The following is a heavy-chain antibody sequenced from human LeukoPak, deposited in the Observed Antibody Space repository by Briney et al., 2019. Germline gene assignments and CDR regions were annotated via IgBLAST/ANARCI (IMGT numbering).Heavy chain of an antibody. Sequence: GGSLRLSCAASGFTFSRYAMHWVRQAPGKGLESVSAISSNGGSTYYANSVKGRFTISRDNSKNTLYLQMGSLRAEDLAVYYCARDFGLTGKVDYWGQGTLVTVSS. CDR2: ISSNGGST. V-gene: IGHV3-64*01. CDR3: ARDFGLTGKVDY. D-gene: IGHD1-20*01. J-gene: IGHJ4*02. CDR1: GFTFSRYA.